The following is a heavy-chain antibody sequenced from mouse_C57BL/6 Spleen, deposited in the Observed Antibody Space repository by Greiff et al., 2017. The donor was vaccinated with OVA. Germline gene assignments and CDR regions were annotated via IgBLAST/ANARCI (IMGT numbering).Heavy chain of an antibody. Sequence: VQLQQSGPELVKPGASVKISCKASGYAFSSSWMNWVKQRPGKGLEWIGRIYPGDGDTNYNGKFKGKATLTADKSSSTAYMQLSSLTSEDSAVYFCARLEDYGDYWGQGTTLTVSS. CDR1: GYAFSSSW. J-gene: IGHJ2*01. V-gene: IGHV1-82*01. CDR3: ARLEDYGDY. CDR2: IYPGDGDT. D-gene: IGHD2-4*01.